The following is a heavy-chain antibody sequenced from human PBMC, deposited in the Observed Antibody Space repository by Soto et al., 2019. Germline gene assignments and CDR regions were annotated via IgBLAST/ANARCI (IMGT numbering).Heavy chain of an antibody. Sequence: QVQLVQSGAEVKKPGASVKGSCKASGYTFTSYGISWVRQAPGQGLEWMGWISAYNGNTNYAQKPQGRVTMTTNTSTSTAYMELGSLRSDDTTVYYCRRAVFEGSGYDCDYYYYMDVWGKGTTVPVS. J-gene: IGHJ6*03. V-gene: IGHV1-18*01. CDR1: GYTFTSYG. D-gene: IGHD5-12*01. CDR2: ISAYNGNT. CDR3: RRAVFEGSGYDCDYYYYMDV.